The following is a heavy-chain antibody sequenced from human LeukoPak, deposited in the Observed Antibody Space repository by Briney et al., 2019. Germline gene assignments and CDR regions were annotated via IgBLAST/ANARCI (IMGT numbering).Heavy chain of an antibody. D-gene: IGHD2-2*02. Sequence: SVKVSCKASGGTFTSYAISWVRQAPGQGREWMGGIIPIFGTANYAQKFQGRVTITADESTSTAYMELSSLRSEDTAVYYCARTPCSSTSCHMYYFDYWGQGTLVTVSS. J-gene: IGHJ4*02. CDR1: GGTFTSYA. CDR3: ARTPCSSTSCHMYYFDY. V-gene: IGHV1-69*01. CDR2: IIPIFGTA.